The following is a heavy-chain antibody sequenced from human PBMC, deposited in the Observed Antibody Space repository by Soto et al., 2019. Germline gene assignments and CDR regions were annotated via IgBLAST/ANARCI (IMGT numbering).Heavy chain of an antibody. V-gene: IGHV4-59*01. CDR1: GGSISSYY. CDR3: ARIYDSSCPNSGGYAFDI. J-gene: IGHJ3*02. D-gene: IGHD3-22*01. Sequence: PSETLSLTCTVSGGSISSYYWSWIRQPPGKGLEWIGYIYYSGSTNYNPSLKSRVTISVDTSKNHFSLKLSSVTAADTAVFYFARIYDSSCPNSGGYAFDIWGQGTMVTVSS. CDR2: IYYSGST.